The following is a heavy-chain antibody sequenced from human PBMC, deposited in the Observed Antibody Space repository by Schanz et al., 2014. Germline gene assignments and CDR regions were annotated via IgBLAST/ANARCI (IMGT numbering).Heavy chain of an antibody. Sequence: EVQLVESGGGLVQPGGSLRLSCAASGFTVSINYMSWMRPAPGKGLKWVSVIYSGGTTYYADSVKGRFTISRDNSKNTLLLQMNSRRADETAVYYCTRGYSSSMDVWGQGTTVTVSS. V-gene: IGHV3-66*01. CDR2: IYSGGTT. CDR3: TRGYSSSMDV. J-gene: IGHJ6*02. D-gene: IGHD6-6*01. CDR1: GFTVSINY.